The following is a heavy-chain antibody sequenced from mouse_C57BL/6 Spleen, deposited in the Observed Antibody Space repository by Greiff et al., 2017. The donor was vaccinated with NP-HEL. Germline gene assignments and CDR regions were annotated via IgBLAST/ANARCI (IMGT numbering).Heavy chain of an antibody. Sequence: QVQLKESGPELVKPGASVKISCKASGYAFSSSWMNWVKQRPGKGLEWIGRIYPGDGDTNYNGKLKGKATLTADKSSSTAYMQLSRLTSEDSAVYFCARGEGRGNYYAMDYWGQGTSVTVSS. D-gene: IGHD3-3*01. V-gene: IGHV1-82*01. CDR2: IYPGDGDT. J-gene: IGHJ4*01. CDR3: ARGEGRGNYYAMDY. CDR1: GYAFSSSW.